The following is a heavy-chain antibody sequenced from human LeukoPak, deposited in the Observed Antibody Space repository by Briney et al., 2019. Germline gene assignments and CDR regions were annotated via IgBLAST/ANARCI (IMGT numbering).Heavy chain of an antibody. V-gene: IGHV1-18*01. CDR2: ISAYNGNT. Sequence: ASVKVSCKASGYTFTSYGISWVRQAPGQGLEWMGWISAYNGNTNYVQKLQGRVTMTTDTSTSTAYMELRSLRSDDTAVYYCARGTPLVWELQPFDYWGQGTLVTVSS. CDR1: GYTFTSYG. J-gene: IGHJ4*02. D-gene: IGHD1-26*01. CDR3: ARGTPLVWELQPFDY.